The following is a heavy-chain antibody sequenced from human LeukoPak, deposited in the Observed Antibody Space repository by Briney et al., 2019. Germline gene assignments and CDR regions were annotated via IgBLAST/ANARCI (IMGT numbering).Heavy chain of an antibody. CDR1: GISFSNYA. V-gene: IGHV3-23*01. CDR3: AKDDSSSWFDY. CDR2: IGNDGST. Sequence: GGSLRLPCAASGISFSNYAMSWVRQTPGKGLERVSTIGNDGSTYYADSVKGRFTISRDNSKNTLFLQMNSLRVGDTAVYYCAKDDSSSWFDYWGQGTLVTVSS. J-gene: IGHJ4*02. D-gene: IGHD6-13*01.